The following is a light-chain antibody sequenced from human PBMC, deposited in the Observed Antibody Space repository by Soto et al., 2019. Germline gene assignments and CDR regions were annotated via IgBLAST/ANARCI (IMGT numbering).Light chain of an antibody. CDR2: DVS. CDR1: QSVSSY. CDR3: QQRSNWPIT. J-gene: IGKJ3*01. Sequence: EIVLTQSPATLSLSPGERATLSCRASQSVSSYLAWYQQKPGQAPRLLIYDVSNRARGIPARFSGSGSGTDFTLTISSLEPEDFAVYYCQQRSNWPITFGPGTKVDIK. V-gene: IGKV3-11*01.